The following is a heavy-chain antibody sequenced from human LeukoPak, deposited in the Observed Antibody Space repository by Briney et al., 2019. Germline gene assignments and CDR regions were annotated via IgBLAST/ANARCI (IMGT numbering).Heavy chain of an antibody. V-gene: IGHV3-43*02. Sequence: GGSLRPSCAASGFTFDDYAMHWVRQAPGKGLEWVSLISGDGGSTYYGDSVKGRFTISRDNSKNSLYLQMNSLGTEDTALYYCAKDSSGYSYVFQHWGQGTLVTVSS. CDR1: GFTFDDYA. J-gene: IGHJ1*01. D-gene: IGHD3-22*01. CDR3: AKDSSGYSYVFQH. CDR2: ISGDGGST.